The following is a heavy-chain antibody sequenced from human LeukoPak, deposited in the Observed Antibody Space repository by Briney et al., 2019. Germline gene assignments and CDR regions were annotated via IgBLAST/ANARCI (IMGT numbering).Heavy chain of an antibody. D-gene: IGHD4-23*01. CDR2: ISYDGSYK. CDR3: ARGARKGDDYGGFFDY. J-gene: IGHJ4*02. V-gene: IGHV3-30*04. CDR1: GFTFTNYA. Sequence: GGSLRLSCAASGFTFTNYAMHWVRQAPGKGLEWVAVISYDGSYKDYADSVKGRFTISRDNSKNTLYLQMSSLRLEDTAVYYCARGARKGDDYGGFFDYWGQGTLVPISS.